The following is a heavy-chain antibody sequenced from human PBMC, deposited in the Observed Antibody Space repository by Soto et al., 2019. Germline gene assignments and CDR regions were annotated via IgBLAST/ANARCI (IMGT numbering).Heavy chain of an antibody. CDR2: ISWNSGSI. J-gene: IGHJ6*03. Sequence: EVQLVESGGGLVQPGRSLRLSCAASGFTFDDYAMHWVRQAPGKGLEGVSGISWNSGSIGYADSVKGRFTISRDNAKNSLYLQMNSLRAEDTALYFCSKAVQLDNYFYYYMDVWGKGTTVTVSS. V-gene: IGHV3-9*01. D-gene: IGHD1-1*01. CDR1: GFTFDDYA. CDR3: SKAVQLDNYFYYYMDV.